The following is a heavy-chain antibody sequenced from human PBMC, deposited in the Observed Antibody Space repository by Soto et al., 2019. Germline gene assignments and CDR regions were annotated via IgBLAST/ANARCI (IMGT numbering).Heavy chain of an antibody. CDR3: ARALWGPAGHINWFDP. CDR1: GLSINSNYF. J-gene: IGHJ5*02. Sequence: SETLSLTCAVSGLSINSNYFWGWIRQTPGRGLEWIGSIYFGGNTYYTPSLKSRVTISADLSKNQFSLKLTSVTAADTAVYYCARALWGPAGHINWFDPWGQGTLVTVSS. V-gene: IGHV4-39*07. D-gene: IGHD2-2*01. CDR2: IYFGGNT.